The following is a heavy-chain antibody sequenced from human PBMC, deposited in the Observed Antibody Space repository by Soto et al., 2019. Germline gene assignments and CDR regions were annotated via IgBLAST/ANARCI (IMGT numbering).Heavy chain of an antibody. J-gene: IGHJ4*02. CDR2: INPGNGDR. CDR3: ARKDYYRSGIYYFDC. D-gene: IGHD3-10*01. Sequence: QVPLVQSGAEVKKPGASVKVSCKASGYTFTTYPIHWVRQAPGQGLEWMGWINPGNGDRDYLQKFQGRVTVTRDTSASTGYMELSSLTSEDTAVYYCARKDYYRSGIYYFDCWGQGTLVTVSS. CDR1: GYTFTTYP. V-gene: IGHV1-3*01.